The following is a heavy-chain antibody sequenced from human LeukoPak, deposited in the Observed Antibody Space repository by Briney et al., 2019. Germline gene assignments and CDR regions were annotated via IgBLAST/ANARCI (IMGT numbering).Heavy chain of an antibody. CDR3: ARSRGEYDSSGYFLDS. D-gene: IGHD3-22*01. V-gene: IGHV4-30-4*01. J-gene: IGHJ5*01. Sequence: SETLSLTCTVSGDSTSSGDYYWSWIRQPPGKGLEWIGYIYFSGSTYYNPSLKSRVTISLDTSKNQFSLKLTSVTAADTAVYYWARSRGEYDSSGYFLDSWGQGTLVTVSS. CDR1: GDSTSSGDYY. CDR2: IYFSGST.